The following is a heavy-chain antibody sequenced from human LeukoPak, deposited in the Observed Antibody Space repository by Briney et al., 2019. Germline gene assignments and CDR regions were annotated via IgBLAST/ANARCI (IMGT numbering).Heavy chain of an antibody. CDR3: ARVDRTYYYGSGSYDVDY. J-gene: IGHJ4*02. Sequence: GGSLRLSCAASGFSFDDSGMSWVRQDPGKGPEWVAGINWSGESTAYADSVKGRFTISRDNAKNSVYLQMNSVKDEDTAVYYCARVDRTYYYGSGSYDVDYWGQGTMVTVSS. V-gene: IGHV3-20*04. D-gene: IGHD3-10*01. CDR1: GFSFDDSG. CDR2: INWSGEST.